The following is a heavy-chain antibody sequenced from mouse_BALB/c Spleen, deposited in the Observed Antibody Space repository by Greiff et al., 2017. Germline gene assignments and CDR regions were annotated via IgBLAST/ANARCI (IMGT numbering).Heavy chain of an antibody. CDR3: AREGLEGAMDY. CDR2: INPGSGGT. V-gene: IGHV1-54*01. CDR1: GYAFTNYL. J-gene: IGHJ4*01. Sequence: VQLQQSGAELVRPGTSVKVSCKASGYAFTNYLIEWVKQRPGQGLEWIGVINPGSGGTNYNEKFKGKATLTADKSSSTAYMQLSSLTSDDSAVYFCAREGLEGAMDYWGQGTSVTVSS.